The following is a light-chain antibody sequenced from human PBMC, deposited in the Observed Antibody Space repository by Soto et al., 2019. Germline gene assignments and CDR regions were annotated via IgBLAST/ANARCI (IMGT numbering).Light chain of an antibody. CDR2: GAS. Sequence: EIVLTQSPGTLSLSPGERATLSCRASQSVSSSYLAWYQQKPGQAPRLLISGASSRATGIPDRFSGSGSVTDFTLTISRLEPEDFAVDYCQQYGSSPWTFGQGTKVEIK. CDR3: QQYGSSPWT. V-gene: IGKV3-20*01. CDR1: QSVSSSY. J-gene: IGKJ1*01.